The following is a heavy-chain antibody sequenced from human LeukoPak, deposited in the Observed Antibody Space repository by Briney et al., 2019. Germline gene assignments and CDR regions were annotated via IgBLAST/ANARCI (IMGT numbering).Heavy chain of an antibody. V-gene: IGHV3-48*03. D-gene: IGHD3-10*01. CDR3: ARGTYYADY. J-gene: IGHJ4*02. CDR1: GFTFSSYE. Sequence: GGSLRLSCAASGFTFSSYEMNWVRQAPGKGLEWVSYISSSGSTIYYADSVKGRFTISRDNAKNPLYLQMNSLRAEDTAVYYCARGTYYADYWGQGTLVTVSS. CDR2: ISSSGSTI.